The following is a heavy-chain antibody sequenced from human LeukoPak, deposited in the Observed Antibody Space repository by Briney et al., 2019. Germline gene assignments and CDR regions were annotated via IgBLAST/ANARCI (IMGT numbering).Heavy chain of an antibody. CDR2: IYHSGST. CDR3: ARGRAVLQDYYQFDP. J-gene: IGHJ5*02. D-gene: IGHD1-26*01. CDR1: GYSMSSGYY. Sequence: SETLSLTCTVSGYSMSSGYYWGWIRQPPGKGLEWIGSIYHSGSTYYNPSLKSRVTISVDTSKNQFSLKTRSVTAADTAVYYCARGRAVLQDYYQFDPWGQGTLVTVSS. V-gene: IGHV4-38-2*02.